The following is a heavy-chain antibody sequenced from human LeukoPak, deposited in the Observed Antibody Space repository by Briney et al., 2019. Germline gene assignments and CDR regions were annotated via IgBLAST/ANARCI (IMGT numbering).Heavy chain of an antibody. CDR2: ISKDGSDK. CDR3: ARDYWWNYDY. V-gene: IGHV3-30-3*01. D-gene: IGHD1-7*01. J-gene: IGHJ4*02. CDR1: GFTVSSNY. Sequence: GGSLRLSCAASGFTVSSNYMSWVRQAPGKGLEWVAVISKDGSDKYYPGSVRGRFTISRDNSKNTIYLQMDSLRAEDTAIYYCARDYWWNYDYWGQGTLVTVSS.